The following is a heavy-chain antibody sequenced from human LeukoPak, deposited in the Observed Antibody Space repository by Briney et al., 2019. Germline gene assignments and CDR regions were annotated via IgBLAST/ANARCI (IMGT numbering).Heavy chain of an antibody. CDR1: GGTFSSYA. D-gene: IGHD3-3*01. V-gene: IGHV1-69*05. CDR3: ARYTYYDFWSGQYYFDY. Sequence: SVKVSCKASGGTFSSYAISWVRQAPGQGLEWMGGIIPIFGTANYAQKFQGRVTITTDESTSTAYMELSSLRSEDTAVYYCARYTYYDFWSGQYYFDYWGQGTLVTVSS. CDR2: IIPIFGTA. J-gene: IGHJ4*02.